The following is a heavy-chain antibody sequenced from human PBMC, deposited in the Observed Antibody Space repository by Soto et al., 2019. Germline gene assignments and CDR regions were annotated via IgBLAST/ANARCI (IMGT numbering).Heavy chain of an antibody. J-gene: IGHJ4*02. CDR3: ARALGVAATGLGYGDYGFDY. CDR2: INHSGST. CDR1: GGSFSGYY. Sequence: SETLSLTCAVYGGSFSGYYWSWIRQPPGKGLEWIGEINHSGSTNYNPSLKSRVTISVDTSKNQFSLKLSSVTAADTAVYYCARALGVAATGLGYGDYGFDYWGQGTLVTVS. V-gene: IGHV4-34*01. D-gene: IGHD4-17*01.